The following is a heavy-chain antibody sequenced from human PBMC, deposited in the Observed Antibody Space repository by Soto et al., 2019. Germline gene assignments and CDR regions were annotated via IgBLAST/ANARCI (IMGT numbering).Heavy chain of an antibody. V-gene: IGHV4-61*01. CDR1: GDSITSGSYY. J-gene: IGHJ5*02. Sequence: SETLSLTCTVSGDSITSGSYYWSWIRQPPGKGLEWIGYIYHTGSINYDPSLRSRVTISVDTSKNQFSLRLSSVTAVDTAVYYCARVVVLAYTTNCFDPWGQGTLVTVSS. D-gene: IGHD2-21*01. CDR2: IYHTGSI. CDR3: ARVVVLAYTTNCFDP.